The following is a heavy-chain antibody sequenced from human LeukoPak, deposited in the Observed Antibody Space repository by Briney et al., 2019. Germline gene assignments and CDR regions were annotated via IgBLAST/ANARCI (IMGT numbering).Heavy chain of an antibody. CDR2: IYYSGST. Sequence: SETLSLTCTVSGGSISSYYWSWIRQPPGKGLEWIGYIYYSGSTNYNPSLKSRVTISVDTSKNQFSLKLSSVTAADTAVYYCARDIGGEHYDSTVIWGQGTMVTVSS. V-gene: IGHV4-59*01. J-gene: IGHJ3*02. CDR1: GGSISSYY. D-gene: IGHD3-22*01. CDR3: ARDIGGEHYDSTVI.